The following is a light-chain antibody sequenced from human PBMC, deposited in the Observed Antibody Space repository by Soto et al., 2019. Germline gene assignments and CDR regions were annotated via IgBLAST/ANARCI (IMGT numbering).Light chain of an antibody. CDR3: SSYSGTNYHYV. CDR2: EVS. V-gene: IGLV2-8*01. CDR1: SSDVGGYNY. J-gene: IGLJ1*01. Sequence: QSVLPQPPSGSGSFGQSVTIACTGTSSDVGGYNYVSWYQQHPGKAPKLMIYEVSERPSGVPDRFSGSKSGNTASLTVSGLQADDEADYYCSSYSGTNYHYVFGTGTKVTVL.